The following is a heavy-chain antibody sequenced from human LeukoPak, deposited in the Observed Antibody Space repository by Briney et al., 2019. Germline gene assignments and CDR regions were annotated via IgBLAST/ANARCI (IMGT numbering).Heavy chain of an antibody. CDR1: GFTFSSYA. CDR2: ISYDGSNK. J-gene: IGHJ4*02. V-gene: IGHV3-30-3*01. D-gene: IGHD2-2*01. CDR3: ARDYVAIVELPVALDF. Sequence: PGGSLRLSCAASGFTFSSYAMYWVRQAPGKGLEWVAVISYDGSNKYYADSVKGRFTISRDNSKNTLYLQMNSLRAEDTAVYYCARDYVAIVELPVALDFWGQGALVTVSS.